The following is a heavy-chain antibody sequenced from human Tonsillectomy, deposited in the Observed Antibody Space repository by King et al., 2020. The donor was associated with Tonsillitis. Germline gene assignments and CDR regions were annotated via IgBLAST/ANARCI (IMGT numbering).Heavy chain of an antibody. D-gene: IGHD2-15*01. CDR2: IKQDGSEK. V-gene: IGHV3-7*03. CDR3: VGDRVAAKGGMDV. Sequence: VQLVQSGGGLVQPGGSLRLSCAASGCTFSSYWMSWVRRAPGKGLEWVANIKQDGSEKYYVDSVKGRFTISRDNAKNSLYLQMKSLRAEDTAVYYCVGDRVAAKGGMDVWGEGTTVTASP. J-gene: IGHJ6*04. CDR1: GCTFSSYW.